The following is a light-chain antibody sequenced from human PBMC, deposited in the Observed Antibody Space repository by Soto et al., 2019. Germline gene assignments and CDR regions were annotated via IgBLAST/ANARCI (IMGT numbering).Light chain of an antibody. J-gene: IGKJ1*01. CDR1: QGISSY. CDR3: QQYYSYSWT. V-gene: IGKV1-8*01. Sequence: AIRMTQSPSSLSASTGDRVTITCRASQGISSYLAWYRQKPGKAPKLLIYAASTLQSGVPSRFSGSGSGTDFTLTISCLQSEDFATYYCQQYYSYSWTFGQGTKVEIK. CDR2: AAS.